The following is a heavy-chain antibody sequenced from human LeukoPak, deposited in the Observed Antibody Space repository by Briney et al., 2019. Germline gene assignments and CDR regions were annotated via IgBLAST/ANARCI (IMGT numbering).Heavy chain of an antibody. V-gene: IGHV3-33*06. Sequence: GGSLRLSCTASGFSFSKYGMHWVRQAPGKGLEWVAVIWHDGSKQHYADFVKGRFTVSRDNSKNTLFLEMNSLRAEDTAVYYCAKGGDYYGSGSYYNVVYWGQGTLVTVSS. CDR3: AKGGDYYGSGSYYNVVY. CDR2: IWHDGSKQ. D-gene: IGHD3-10*01. CDR1: GFSFSKYG. J-gene: IGHJ4*02.